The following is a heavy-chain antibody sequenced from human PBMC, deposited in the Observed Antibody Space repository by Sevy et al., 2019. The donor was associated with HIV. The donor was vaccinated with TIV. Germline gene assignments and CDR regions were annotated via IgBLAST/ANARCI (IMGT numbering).Heavy chain of an antibody. CDR2: IKSKTEGGTT. D-gene: IGHD3-22*01. CDR3: SIYDSSGYYYLTEGFLRAFDI. Sequence: GGSLRLSCATSGFTFNNAWMSWVRQAPGKGLEWVGRIKSKTEGGTTDYAAPVKGRLTISRDASQKTLYLQTNSLKTEETAEYYCSIYDSSGYYYLTEGFLRAFDILGQVTMFTVSS. V-gene: IGHV3-15*01. CDR1: GFTFNNAW. J-gene: IGHJ3*02.